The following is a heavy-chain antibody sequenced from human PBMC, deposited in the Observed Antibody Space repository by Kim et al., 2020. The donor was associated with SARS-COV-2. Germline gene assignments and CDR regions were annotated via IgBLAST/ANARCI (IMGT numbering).Heavy chain of an antibody. J-gene: IGHJ3*02. CDR2: IYTGGST. CDR3: ARDPPYSGTFKGAFDI. CDR1: GFTVNTNY. Sequence: GSLRLSCTASGFTVNTNYMNWVRQAPGKGLDWVSAIYTGGSTHYADSVKGRFSISRDNSKNAVYLQMNSLRDEDTAVYYCARDPPYSGTFKGAFDIWGQGTMVTVSS. D-gene: IGHD1-26*01. V-gene: IGHV3-66*02.